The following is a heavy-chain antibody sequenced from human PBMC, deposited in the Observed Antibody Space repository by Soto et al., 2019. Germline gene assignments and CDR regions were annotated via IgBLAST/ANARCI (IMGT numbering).Heavy chain of an antibody. CDR2: IRNKPSSYTT. J-gene: IGHJ4*02. Sequence: EVQLVESGGGLVQPGGSLRLSCAASGFTFSDHYLDWVRQAPGKGLEWVGRIRNKPSSYTTEYAASVKGRFTISRDDSKNSLYLQMNSLKTEDTAVYYCVRVYSGKYYFDNWGQGTLVTVSS. CDR3: VRVYSGKYYFDN. V-gene: IGHV3-72*01. D-gene: IGHD1-26*01. CDR1: GFTFSDHY.